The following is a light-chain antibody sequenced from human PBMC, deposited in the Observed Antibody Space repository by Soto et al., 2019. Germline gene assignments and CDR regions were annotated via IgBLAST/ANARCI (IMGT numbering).Light chain of an antibody. Sequence: QSALTQPASVSGSPGQSITIYCTGTSSDVGSYNLVSWYQQHPGKAPKLMIYEGSKRPSGVSNRFSGSKSGNTASLTISGLQAEDEADYYCCSYAGSRGLVFGGGTKVTVL. J-gene: IGLJ2*01. V-gene: IGLV2-23*01. CDR2: EGS. CDR3: CSYAGSRGLV. CDR1: SSDVGSYNL.